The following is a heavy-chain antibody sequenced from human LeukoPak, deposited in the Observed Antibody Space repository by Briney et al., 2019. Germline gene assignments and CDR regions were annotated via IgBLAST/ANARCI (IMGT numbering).Heavy chain of an antibody. CDR2: MNPNSGDT. J-gene: IGHJ3*02. D-gene: IGHD3-22*01. CDR3: ARGRNYYDSSGYYYEGDAFDI. Sequence: ASVKVSCKASGYTFTNYDINWVRQATGQGLEWMGWMNPNSGDTGYAQKFQGRVTMTRNTAISTAYMELSSLRSEDTAVYYCARGRNYYDSSGYYYEGDAFDIWGQGTMVTVSS. V-gene: IGHV1-8*01. CDR1: GYTFTNYD.